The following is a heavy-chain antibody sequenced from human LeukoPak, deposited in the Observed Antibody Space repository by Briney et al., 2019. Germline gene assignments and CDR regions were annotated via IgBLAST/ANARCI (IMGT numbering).Heavy chain of an antibody. CDR1: GASISSGGYY. CDR2: IYCSGST. Sequence: PSQTLSLTCTVSGASISSGGYYWSWIRQPPGKGLEWIGYIYCSGSTNYNPSPKSRVTISVDTSKNQFSLKLSSVTAADTAVYYCARSITGTTGPNWFDPWGQGTLVTVSS. V-gene: IGHV4-61*08. CDR3: ARSITGTTGPNWFDP. D-gene: IGHD1-7*01. J-gene: IGHJ5*02.